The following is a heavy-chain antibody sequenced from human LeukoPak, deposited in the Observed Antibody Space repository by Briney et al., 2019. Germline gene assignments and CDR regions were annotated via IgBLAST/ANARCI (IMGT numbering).Heavy chain of an antibody. D-gene: IGHD2-15*01. CDR1: GYTFTGYY. CDR2: ISPNSGGT. J-gene: IGHJ2*01. Sequence: ASVKVSCKASGYTFTGYYMHWVRQAPGQGLEWMGWISPNSGGTNYAQKFQGRVTMTRDTSISTAYMELSRLRSDDTAVYYCARDRTLYCSGGSCYGYWYFDLWGRGTLVTVSS. V-gene: IGHV1-2*02. CDR3: ARDRTLYCSGGSCYGYWYFDL.